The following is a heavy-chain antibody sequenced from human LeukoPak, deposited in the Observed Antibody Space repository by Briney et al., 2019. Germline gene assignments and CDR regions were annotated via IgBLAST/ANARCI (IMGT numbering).Heavy chain of an antibody. CDR3: ARFSVGEYQLLTPFDY. CDR1: GFTFSSYS. V-gene: IGHV3-48*01. Sequence: GGSLRLSCAASGFTFSSYSMNWVRQAPGKGLEWVSYISSSSTIYYADSVKGRFTISRDNAKNSLYLQMNSLRAEDTALYYCARFSVGEYQLLTPFDYWGQGTLVTVSS. CDR2: ISSSSTI. D-gene: IGHD2-2*01. J-gene: IGHJ4*02.